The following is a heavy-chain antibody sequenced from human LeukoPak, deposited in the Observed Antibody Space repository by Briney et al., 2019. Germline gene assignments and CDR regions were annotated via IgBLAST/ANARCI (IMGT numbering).Heavy chain of an antibody. CDR2: INSDGSST. D-gene: IGHD1-26*01. CDR1: GFTFSSYW. J-gene: IGHJ4*02. CDR3: ARDYRGSYYDY. V-gene: IGHV3-74*01. Sequence: GGSLRLSCAASGFTFSSYWMHWVRQAPGKGLVWVSRINSDGSSTSYADSVKGRFTVSRDNAKNTLYLQMNSLRAEDTAVYYCARDYRGSYYDYWGQGTLVTVSS.